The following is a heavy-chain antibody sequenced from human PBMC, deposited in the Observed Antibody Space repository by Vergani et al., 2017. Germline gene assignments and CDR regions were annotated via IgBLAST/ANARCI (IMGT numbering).Heavy chain of an antibody. V-gene: IGHV3-33*01. CDR2: IWYDGSNK. J-gene: IGHJ6*02. CDR1: GFTFSSYG. CDR3: ARDGPGMDV. Sequence: VQLLESGGGLVQPGGSLRLSCAASGFTFSSYGMHWVRQAPGKGLEWVAVIWYDGSNKYYADSVEGRFTISRDNSKNTLYLQMNSLRAEDTAVYYCARDGPGMDVWGQGTTVTVSS.